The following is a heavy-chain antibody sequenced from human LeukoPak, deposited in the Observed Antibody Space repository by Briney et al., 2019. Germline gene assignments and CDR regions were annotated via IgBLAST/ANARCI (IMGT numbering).Heavy chain of an antibody. V-gene: IGHV4-39*07. D-gene: IGHD3/OR15-3a*01. CDR2: IYYSGST. Sequence: SETLSLTCTVSGGSISSSSYYWGWIRQPPGKGLEWIGSIYYSGSTNYNPSLKSRVTISVDTSKNQFSLKLSSVTAADTAVYYCASDDFWTGYPGHWGQGTLVTVSS. CDR1: GGSISSSSYY. CDR3: ASDDFWTGYPGH. J-gene: IGHJ4*02.